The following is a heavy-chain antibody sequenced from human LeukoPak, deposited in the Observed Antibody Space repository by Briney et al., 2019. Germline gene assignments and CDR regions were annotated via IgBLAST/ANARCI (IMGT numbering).Heavy chain of an antibody. CDR1: GFTFSSYG. Sequence: PGGSLRLSCAASGFTFSSYGMHWVRQAPGKGLEWVAVISYDGSNKYYADSVKGRLTISRDNSKNTLYLQMNSLRAEDTAVYYCAKRAHSSGYYFAFDIWGQGTMVTVSS. V-gene: IGHV3-30*18. CDR3: AKRAHSSGYYFAFDI. J-gene: IGHJ3*02. CDR2: ISYDGSNK. D-gene: IGHD3-22*01.